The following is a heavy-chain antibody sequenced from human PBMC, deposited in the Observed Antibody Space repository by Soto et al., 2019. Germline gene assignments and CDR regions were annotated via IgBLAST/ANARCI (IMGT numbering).Heavy chain of an antibody. D-gene: IGHD3-22*01. J-gene: IGHJ4*02. Sequence: EVQLVESGGGLVKPGGSLRLSCAASGFTFSSYNMNWVRQAPGKGLEWVSSISSSSSYIYYADSVKGRFTISRDNAKNSRYLQMNSLRAEDTAVYYCAIPSYYYDSSGNFVYWGQGTLVSVSS. CDR2: ISSSSSYI. CDR3: AIPSYYYDSSGNFVY. CDR1: GFTFSSYN. V-gene: IGHV3-21*02.